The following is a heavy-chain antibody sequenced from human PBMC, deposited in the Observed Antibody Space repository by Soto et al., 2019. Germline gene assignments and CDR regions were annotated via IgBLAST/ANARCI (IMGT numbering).Heavy chain of an antibody. V-gene: IGHV3-23*01. CDR3: AKTPNSRLLNS. J-gene: IGHJ4*02. CDR1: GFTFRNYA. D-gene: IGHD3-9*01. CDR2: ITGTGSST. Sequence: LLESGGGLVQPGESLKLSCAVSGFTFRNYAMSWVRQAPGKGLEWVAGITGTGSSTSYSDSVRGRFTISRDNSKNTLYRLMNSLIAEDTAVYWCAKTPNSRLLNSWGQGALVTVSS.